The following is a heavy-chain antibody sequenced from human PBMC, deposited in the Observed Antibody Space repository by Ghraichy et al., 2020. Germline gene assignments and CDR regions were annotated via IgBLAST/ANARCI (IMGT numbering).Heavy chain of an antibody. D-gene: IGHD6-13*01. CDR3: ARGGRSSWYGDY. Sequence: GESLNISCAASGFSFSSYAMHWVRQAPGKGLEWVAVISDDARNEYYADSVKGRFTISRDNSKNTLYLQMNSLRAEDTAVYYCARGGRSSWYGDYWGQGTLVTVSS. CDR1: GFSFSSYA. CDR2: ISDDARNE. J-gene: IGHJ4*02. V-gene: IGHV3-30*04.